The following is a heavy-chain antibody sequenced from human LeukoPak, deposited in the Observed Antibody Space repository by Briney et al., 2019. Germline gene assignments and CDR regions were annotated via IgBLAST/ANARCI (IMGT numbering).Heavy chain of an antibody. D-gene: IGHD1-1*01. Sequence: GASVKVSCKASGRTFSSYTISWVRQAPGQGLEWMGRIIPILGIANYAQKFQGRVTITADKSTSTAYMKLSSLRSEDTAVYYGARVAEPGTYYYYYGMDVWGQGTTVTVSS. V-gene: IGHV1-69*02. CDR1: GRTFSSYT. CDR3: ARVAEPGTYYYYYGMDV. J-gene: IGHJ6*02. CDR2: IIPILGIA.